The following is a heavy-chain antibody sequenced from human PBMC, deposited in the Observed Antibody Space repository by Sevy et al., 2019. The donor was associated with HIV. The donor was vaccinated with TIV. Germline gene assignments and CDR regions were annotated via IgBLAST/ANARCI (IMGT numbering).Heavy chain of an antibody. CDR3: ARHCSGTSCSHAFDI. CDR1: GWSFSGYY. D-gene: IGHD2-2*01. V-gene: IGHV4-34*01. Sequence: SQTLSLTCAVYGWSFSGYYWSWIRQPPGKGLEWIGEINHSGSTNYNPSLKSRVTISVDTSKNQFSLKLSSVTAADTAVYYCARHCSGTSCSHAFDIWGQGTMVTVSS. CDR2: INHSGST. J-gene: IGHJ3*02.